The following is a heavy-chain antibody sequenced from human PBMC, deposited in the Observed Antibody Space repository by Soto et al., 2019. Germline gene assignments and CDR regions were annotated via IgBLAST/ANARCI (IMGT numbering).Heavy chain of an antibody. Sequence: KTSETLSLTCAVSGGSISSSNWWSWVRQPPGKGLEWIGEIYHSGSTNYNPSLKSRVTISVDKSKNQFSLKLSSVTAADTAVYYCARLYRNSSWEFRGVGDGMDVWGQGTTVTVSS. J-gene: IGHJ6*02. CDR3: ARLYRNSSWEFRGVGDGMDV. CDR1: GGSISSSNW. D-gene: IGHD6-13*01. V-gene: IGHV4-4*02. CDR2: IYHSGST.